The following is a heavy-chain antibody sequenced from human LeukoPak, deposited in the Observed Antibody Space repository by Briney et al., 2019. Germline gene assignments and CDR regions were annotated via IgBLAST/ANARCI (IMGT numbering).Heavy chain of an antibody. Sequence: PSETLSPTCAVYGGSFSGYYWSWIRQPPGKWLEWIGEIKHSGSTNYNPSLRSRVTISVDTSKNQFSLKLSSVTAADTAVYYCARGLGVRGPPRTAFDIWGQGTMVTVSS. D-gene: IGHD3-10*01. CDR3: ARGLGVRGPPRTAFDI. CDR2: IKHSGST. CDR1: GGSFSGYY. J-gene: IGHJ3*02. V-gene: IGHV4-34*01.